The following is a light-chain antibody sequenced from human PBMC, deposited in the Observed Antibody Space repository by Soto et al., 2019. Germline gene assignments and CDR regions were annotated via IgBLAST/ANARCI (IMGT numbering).Light chain of an antibody. Sequence: EIVMTQSPATLSVSPGERATLCCRASQSVSHNLAWYQQKPGQAPRLLFYGASTRATGIPARFSGSGSGTDFTLTISSLQSEDFAVYYCQQSNNWPYTFGQGTKLEIK. CDR2: GAS. J-gene: IGKJ2*01. CDR1: QSVSHN. CDR3: QQSNNWPYT. V-gene: IGKV3-15*01.